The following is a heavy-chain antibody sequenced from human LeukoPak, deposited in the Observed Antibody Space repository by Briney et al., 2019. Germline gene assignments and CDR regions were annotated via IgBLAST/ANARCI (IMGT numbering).Heavy chain of an antibody. Sequence: GGSLRLSCAASGFTFSSYDMHWVRQAPGKGLEWVAFISYDGSNKYYADSVKGRFTISRDNSKNTLYLQMNSLRAEDTAVYYCARGVLAVAGNRGFDYWGQGTLVTVS. D-gene: IGHD6-19*01. V-gene: IGHV3-30-3*01. J-gene: IGHJ4*02. CDR3: ARGVLAVAGNRGFDY. CDR2: ISYDGSNK. CDR1: GFTFSSYD.